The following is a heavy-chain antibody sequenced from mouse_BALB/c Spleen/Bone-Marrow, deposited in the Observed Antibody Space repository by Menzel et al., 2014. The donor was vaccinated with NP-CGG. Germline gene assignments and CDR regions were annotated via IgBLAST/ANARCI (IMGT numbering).Heavy chain of an antibody. CDR1: GFNIKDTY. J-gene: IGHJ2*01. CDR3: ATDSSGYLDY. V-gene: IGHV14-3*02. D-gene: IGHD3-2*01. Sequence: VQLQQSGAELVKPGASVKLSCTASGFNIKDTYMHWVKQRPEQGLEWIGRIDPANGNTKYDPKFQGKATITADTSSNTVYLQLSSLTSEDTAVYYCATDSSGYLDYWGQGTTLTVSS. CDR2: IDPANGNT.